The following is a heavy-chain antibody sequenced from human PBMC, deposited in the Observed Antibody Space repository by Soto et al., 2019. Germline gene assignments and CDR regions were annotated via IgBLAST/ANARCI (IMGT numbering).Heavy chain of an antibody. CDR2: INWNSGSI. V-gene: IGHV3-9*01. CDR1: GFTFDYYA. CDR3: VKDESINWYSGHFRH. D-gene: IGHD6-13*01. Sequence: PGGSLRLSCAASGFTFDYYAMHWVRQVPGKGLEWVSGINWNSGSIGYADSVKGRFVISRDNAKNSLHLQMNSLRAEDTAFYYCVKDESINWYSGHFRHWGQGTLVTVSS. J-gene: IGHJ1*01.